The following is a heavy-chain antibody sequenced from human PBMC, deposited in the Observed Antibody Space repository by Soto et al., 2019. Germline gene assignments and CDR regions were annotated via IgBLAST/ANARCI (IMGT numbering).Heavy chain of an antibody. CDR2: MNPNTGNS. D-gene: IGHD1-1*01. CDR1: GYTFTSYD. Sequence: QVQLVQSGAEVRKPGASVKVSCEASGYTFTSYDIYWVRQAPGQGLEWMGWMNPNTGNSGYAQKFQGRVTMTSDTSISTAHMELRSLRSEDTAVYYCARRAETNGWNGFGADKYYFDFWGQGTLVTVSS. V-gene: IGHV1-8*01. CDR3: ARRAETNGWNGFGADKYYFDF. J-gene: IGHJ4*02.